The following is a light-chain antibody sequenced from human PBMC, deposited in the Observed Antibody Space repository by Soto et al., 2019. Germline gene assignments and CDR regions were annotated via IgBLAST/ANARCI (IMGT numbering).Light chain of an antibody. CDR1: QSVSSSY. J-gene: IGKJ1*01. Sequence: EIVLTQSPGTLSLSPGERATLSCRASQSVSSSYLAWYQQKPGQAPRLLIYGASSRATGIPDRFSGSGSGTDFTLTISRLEPDDFSVYYCQQYRSSLPSPFAHGPKVAIK. V-gene: IGKV3-20*01. CDR3: QQYRSSLPSP. CDR2: GAS.